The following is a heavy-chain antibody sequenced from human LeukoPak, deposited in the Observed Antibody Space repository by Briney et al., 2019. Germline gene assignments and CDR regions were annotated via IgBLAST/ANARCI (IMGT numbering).Heavy chain of an antibody. CDR2: ISYDGSNK. CDR3: AKRGGSYFDY. D-gene: IGHD1-26*01. Sequence: GGSLRLSCAASGFTFSSYGIHWVRQAPGKGLEWLAVISYDGSNKYYADSVKGRFTISRDNPKNTLYLQMNSLRAEDTAVYYCAKRGGSYFDYWGQGTLVTVSS. V-gene: IGHV3-30*18. CDR1: GFTFSSYG. J-gene: IGHJ4*02.